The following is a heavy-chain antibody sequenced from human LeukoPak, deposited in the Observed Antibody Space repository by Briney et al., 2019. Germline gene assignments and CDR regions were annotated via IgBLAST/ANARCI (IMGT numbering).Heavy chain of an antibody. CDR1: GGSISSYY. J-gene: IGHJ4*02. Sequence: SETLSLTCTVSGGSISSYYWSWIRQPPGKGLEWIGYVHYSGSTNYNPSLKSRVTISVDTSKNQFSLKLSSVTAADTAVYYCAREGSSWLDYWGQGTLVTVSS. CDR2: VHYSGST. V-gene: IGHV4-59*12. CDR3: AREGSSWLDY. D-gene: IGHD6-13*01.